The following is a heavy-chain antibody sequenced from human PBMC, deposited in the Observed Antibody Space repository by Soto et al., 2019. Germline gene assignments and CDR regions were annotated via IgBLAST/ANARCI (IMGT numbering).Heavy chain of an antibody. J-gene: IGHJ2*01. CDR3: AKSTTVTLEYWYFDL. V-gene: IGHV4-31*03. D-gene: IGHD4-17*01. CDR2: IYYSGST. CDR1: GGSIDSSTYF. Sequence: QVQLQESGPGLVKPSQTLSLTCTVSGGSIDSSTYFWSWIRQHPGRGLEWIGYIYYSGSTYYNPSLERRVSISVDTSKNQFSLKLNSASAADTAVYYCAKSTTVTLEYWYFDLWGRGTLVTVSS.